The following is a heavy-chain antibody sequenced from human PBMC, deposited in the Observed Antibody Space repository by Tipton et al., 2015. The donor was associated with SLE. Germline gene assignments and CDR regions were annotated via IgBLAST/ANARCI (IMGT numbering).Heavy chain of an antibody. CDR2: INQSGDA. J-gene: IGHJ4*02. D-gene: IGHD4/OR15-4a*01. Sequence: LRLSCAVYGGDFSGYYWGWVRQPPGKGVGWIGGINQSGDARDNPSLKSRVTISVDTSKNQFSLKLSSVTAADTAVYYCARVLMVGARPQLYSDYWGQGTLVTVSS. CDR3: ARVLMVGARPQLYSDY. CDR1: GGDFSGYY. V-gene: IGHV4-34*01.